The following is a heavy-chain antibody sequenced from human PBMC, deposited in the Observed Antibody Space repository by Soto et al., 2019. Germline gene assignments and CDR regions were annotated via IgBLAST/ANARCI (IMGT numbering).Heavy chain of an antibody. J-gene: IGHJ4*02. D-gene: IGHD3-16*01. V-gene: IGHV4-4*02. CDR3: ARDFKAPKDAWAFDY. CDR1: GASIISSDW. CDR2: MSHSGTT. Sequence: QVQLQESGPGLVMPSGTLSLTCAVSGASIISSDWWNWVRQPPGKGLEWIGEMSHSGTTIYNPSLKGRVNISVDVSKNHFSLNLTSVTAADTAVYYCARDFKAPKDAWAFDYWGRGTLVTVSS.